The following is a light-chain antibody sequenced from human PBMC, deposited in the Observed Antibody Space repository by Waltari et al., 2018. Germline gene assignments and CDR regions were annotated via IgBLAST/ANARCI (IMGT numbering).Light chain of an antibody. Sequence: QSVLTQPPSVSGTPGQRVTISCPGSSSNIGRYAVNWYQQFPGTAPKLLIYYNNQRPSGFPDRFSGSKSGTSASLAISGLQSADEADYHCSAWDDSLNAWVFGGGTRLTVL. CDR2: YNN. CDR3: SAWDDSLNAWV. J-gene: IGLJ3*02. V-gene: IGLV1-44*01. CDR1: SSNIGRYA.